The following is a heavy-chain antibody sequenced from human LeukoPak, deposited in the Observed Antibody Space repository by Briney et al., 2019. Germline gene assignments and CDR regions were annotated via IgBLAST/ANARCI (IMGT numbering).Heavy chain of an antibody. J-gene: IGHJ3*02. Sequence: SETLSLTCAVYGGSFSGYYWSWIRQPPGKGLEWIGEINHSGSTNYNPSLKSRVTISVDTSKNQFSLKLSSVTAADTAVYYCARGRDYGDYVPAFGIWGQGTMVTVSS. D-gene: IGHD4-17*01. V-gene: IGHV4-34*01. CDR2: INHSGST. CDR1: GGSFSGYY. CDR3: ARGRDYGDYVPAFGI.